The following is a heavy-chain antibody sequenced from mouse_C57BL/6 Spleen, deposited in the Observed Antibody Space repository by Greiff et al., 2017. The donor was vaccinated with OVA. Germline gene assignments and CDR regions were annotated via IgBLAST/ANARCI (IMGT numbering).Heavy chain of an antibody. D-gene: IGHD3-3*01. J-gene: IGHJ4*01. CDR2: IYPGDGDT. Sequence: VHLVESGPELVKPGASVKISCKASGYAFSSSWMNWVKQRPGKGLEWIGRIYPGDGDTNYNGKFKGKATLTADKSSSTAYMQLSSLTSEDSAVYFCASRAGAMDYWGQGTSVTVSS. CDR1: GYAFSSSW. CDR3: ASRAGAMDY. V-gene: IGHV1-82*01.